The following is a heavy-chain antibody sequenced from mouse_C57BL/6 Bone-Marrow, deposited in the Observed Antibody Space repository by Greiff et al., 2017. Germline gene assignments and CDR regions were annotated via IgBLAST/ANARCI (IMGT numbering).Heavy chain of an antibody. CDR2: ISDGGSYT. J-gene: IGHJ3*01. Sequence: DVKLVESGGGLVKPGGSLKLSCAASGFTFSSYAMSWVRQTPEKRLEWVATISDGGSYTYYPDNVKGRFTISRDNAKNNLYLQMSHLKSEDTALYYCARELAGKAYWGQGTLVTVSA. CDR3: ARELAGKAY. D-gene: IGHD4-1*01. V-gene: IGHV5-4*03. CDR1: GFTFSSYA.